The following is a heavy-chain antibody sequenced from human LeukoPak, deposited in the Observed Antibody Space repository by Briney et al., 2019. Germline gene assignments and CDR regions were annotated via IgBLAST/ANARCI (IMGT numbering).Heavy chain of an antibody. CDR2: ISGSGGST. CDR1: GFTFSSYA. V-gene: IGHV3-23*01. J-gene: IGHJ4*02. Sequence: GGSLRLSCAASGFTFSSYAMSWVRQAPGKGLEWVSAISGSGGSTYYADSVKGRFTISRDNSKNTLYLQMNSLRAEDTAVYYCARDYCSGGSCSFDYWGQGTLVTVSS. CDR3: ARDYCSGGSCSFDY. D-gene: IGHD2-15*01.